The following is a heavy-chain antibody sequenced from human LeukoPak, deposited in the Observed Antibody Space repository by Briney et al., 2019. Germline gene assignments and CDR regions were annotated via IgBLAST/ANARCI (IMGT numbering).Heavy chain of an antibody. D-gene: IGHD2-15*01. V-gene: IGHV1-18*01. CDR3: ARDCIGCHGFDY. CDR1: GYTFTNYG. J-gene: IGHJ4*02. Sequence: ASVKVSCKASGYTFTNYGITWVRQAPGQGLEWMGWVSAYADNTNYVQKIQGRVTMTTDTSTRTAYMELRSLRPDDTAVYYCARDCIGCHGFDYWGQGTLVTVSS. CDR2: VSAYADNT.